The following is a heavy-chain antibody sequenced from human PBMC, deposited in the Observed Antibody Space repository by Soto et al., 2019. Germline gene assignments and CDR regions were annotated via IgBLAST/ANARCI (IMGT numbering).Heavy chain of an antibody. CDR2: ITGDGRGT. J-gene: IGHJ1*01. CDR1: EFDFSSYA. CDR3: AREGAVGGVGYFQH. D-gene: IGHD6-19*01. V-gene: IGHV3-23*01. Sequence: GGSLRLSCAASEFDFSSYAMSWVRQAPGKGLDWVSAITGDGRGTFYAGSVKGRFTISRDNSKNTLYLQMNTLSVEDTAVYYCAREGAVGGVGYFQHWGQGTLVTVSS.